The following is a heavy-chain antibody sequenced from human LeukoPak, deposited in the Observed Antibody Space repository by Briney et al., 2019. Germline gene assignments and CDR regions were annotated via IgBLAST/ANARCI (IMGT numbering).Heavy chain of an antibody. Sequence: GASLKVSCKASGYTFTSYYMHWVRQAPGQGLEWMGIINPSSGSTSYAQKLQGRVTMSRDTSTSTLYMELSSLRAEDTAVYYCARMSAAGTKNWFDPWGQGTLVTVSS. CDR3: ARMSAAGTKNWFDP. CDR1: GYTFTSYY. CDR2: INPSSGST. D-gene: IGHD6-13*01. V-gene: IGHV1-46*01. J-gene: IGHJ5*02.